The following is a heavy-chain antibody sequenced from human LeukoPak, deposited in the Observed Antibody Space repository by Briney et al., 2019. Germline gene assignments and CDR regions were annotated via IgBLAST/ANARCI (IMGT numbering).Heavy chain of an antibody. CDR3: ARRLGGGSCCSINYYYYMDV. Sequence: SETLSLTCAVYGGSFSGYYWSWIRQPPGKGLEWIGEINHSGSTNYNPSLKSRVTISVDTSKNQFSLKLSSVTAADTAVYYCARRLGGGSCCSINYYYYMDVWGKGTTVTVSS. V-gene: IGHV4-34*01. J-gene: IGHJ6*03. CDR2: INHSGST. CDR1: GGSFSGYY. D-gene: IGHD2-15*01.